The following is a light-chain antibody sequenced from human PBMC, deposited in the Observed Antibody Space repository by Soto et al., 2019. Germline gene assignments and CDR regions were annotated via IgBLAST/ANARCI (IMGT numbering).Light chain of an antibody. J-gene: IGKJ1*01. CDR1: QNVTNNY. V-gene: IGKV3-20*01. CDR3: HQYGILPRT. Sequence: EIVLTQSPGTLSLSPGERATLSCRASQNVTNNYLAWYQHKRGQAPRLLIYGASNRPTDIPDRFSGSGSGTDFSLTISRLEPEDFAVYYCHQYGILPRTFGQGTKVDIK. CDR2: GAS.